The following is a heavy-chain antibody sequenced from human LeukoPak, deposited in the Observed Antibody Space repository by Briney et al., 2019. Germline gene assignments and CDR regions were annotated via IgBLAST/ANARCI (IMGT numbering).Heavy chain of an antibody. CDR1: GNTFTGYY. CDR3: AGFGESLEY. CDR2: INPNSAGT. Sequence: ASLKVSCKASGNTFTGYYVHWVRQAPGQGLEWMGWINPNSAGTNYAQKFQGRVTMSRDTSISIAYMELSRLRSDDTAMYYCAGFGESLEYWGQGTLVTVSS. D-gene: IGHD3-10*01. V-gene: IGHV1-2*02. J-gene: IGHJ4*02.